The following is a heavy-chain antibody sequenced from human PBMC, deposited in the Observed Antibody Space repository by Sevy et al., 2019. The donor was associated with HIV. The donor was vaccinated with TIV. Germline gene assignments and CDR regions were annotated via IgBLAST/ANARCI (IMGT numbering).Heavy chain of an antibody. D-gene: IGHD7-27*01. CDR3: TNCVHY. CDR1: GFTFSIYE. J-gene: IGHJ4*02. Sequence: GGSLRLSCVASGFTFSIYEMNWARQAPGQGLEWVSYISSSFNIDYVDSVKGRFTISRDNAKNSLYLQMNSLRAEDTAVYYCTNCVHYWGQGTLVTVSS. CDR2: ISSSFNI. V-gene: IGHV3-48*03.